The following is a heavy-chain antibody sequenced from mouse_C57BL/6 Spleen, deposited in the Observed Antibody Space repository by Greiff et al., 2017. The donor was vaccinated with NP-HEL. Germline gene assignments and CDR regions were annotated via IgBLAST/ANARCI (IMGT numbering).Heavy chain of an antibody. J-gene: IGHJ1*03. CDR3: ARGVATRLWYFDV. Sequence: DVKLVESEGGLVQPGSSMKLSCTASGFTFSDYYMAWVRQVPEKGLEWVANINYDGSSTYYLDSLKSRFIISRDNAKNILYLQRSSLKSEDTATYYWARGVATRLWYFDVWGTGTTVTVSS. D-gene: IGHD1-1*01. CDR2: INYDGSST. CDR1: GFTFSDYY. V-gene: IGHV5-16*01.